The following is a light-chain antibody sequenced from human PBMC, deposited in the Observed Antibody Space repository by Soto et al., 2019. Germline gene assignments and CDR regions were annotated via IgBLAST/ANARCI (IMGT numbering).Light chain of an antibody. CDR3: QKYYSYPIT. V-gene: IGKV1-8*01. CDR2: AAS. CDR1: QGISSY. J-gene: IGKJ5*01. Sequence: ALRMPQSPSSISASTAGRVTITCAASQGISSYLAWYQQKPGKAHKLLIYAASTLQSGVPSRFSGSGSGTDFTLTISCLQSEDFATYYCQKYYSYPITFGQGKRLEIK.